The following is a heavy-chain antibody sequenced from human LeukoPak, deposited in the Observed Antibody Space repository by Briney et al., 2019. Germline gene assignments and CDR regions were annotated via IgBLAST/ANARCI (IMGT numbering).Heavy chain of an antibody. J-gene: IGHJ4*02. V-gene: IGHV3-74*01. CDR1: GFTFSSYW. D-gene: IGHD4-17*01. CDR3: AGADYGDYSGGDY. Sequence: GGSLRLSCAASGFTFSSYWMHWVRQAPGKGLVWVSRINSDGSSTSYADSVKGRFTISRDNAKNTLYLQMNSLRAEDTAVYYCAGADYGDYSGGDYWGQGTLVTVSS. CDR2: INSDGSST.